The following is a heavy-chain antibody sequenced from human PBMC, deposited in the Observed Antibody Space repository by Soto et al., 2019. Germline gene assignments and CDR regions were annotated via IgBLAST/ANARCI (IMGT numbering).Heavy chain of an antibody. J-gene: IGHJ4*02. D-gene: IGHD6-13*01. CDR2: IWYDGSNK. V-gene: IGHV3-33*01. Sequence: LRLSCAASGFTFSSYGMHWVRQAPGKGLEWVAVIWYDGSNKYYADSVKGRFTISRDNSKNTLYLQMNSLRAEDTAVYYCARDMSIAAAGPTWTPVGVFDYWGQGTLVTVSS. CDR1: GFTFSSYG. CDR3: ARDMSIAAAGPTWTPVGVFDY.